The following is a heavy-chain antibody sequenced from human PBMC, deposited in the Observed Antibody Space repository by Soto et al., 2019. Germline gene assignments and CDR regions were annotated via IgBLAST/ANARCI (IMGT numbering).Heavy chain of an antibody. D-gene: IGHD2-15*01. CDR1: GFTFSSYG. CDR3: ARDFGYCSGGSCYRYFDY. Sequence: GGSLRLSCAASGFTFSSYGMHWVRQAPGKGLEWVAVIWYDGSNKYYADSVKGRFTISRDNSKNTLYLQMNSLRAEDTAVYYCARDFGYCSGGSCYRYFDYWGQGTLVTVSS. J-gene: IGHJ4*02. CDR2: IWYDGSNK. V-gene: IGHV3-33*01.